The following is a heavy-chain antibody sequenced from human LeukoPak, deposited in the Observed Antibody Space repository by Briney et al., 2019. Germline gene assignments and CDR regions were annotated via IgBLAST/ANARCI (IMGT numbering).Heavy chain of an antibody. Sequence: SETLSLTCTVAGGSFSSYFWSWIRQPPGKGLEWIGYISYSGSTNYNPSLKSRVTISVDTSRNQFSLKLNSVTAADTAVYYCARVASSSWYEPDYWGQGTLVTVSS. CDR3: ARVASSSWYEPDY. CDR2: ISYSGST. J-gene: IGHJ4*02. V-gene: IGHV4-59*08. D-gene: IGHD6-13*01. CDR1: GGSFSSYF.